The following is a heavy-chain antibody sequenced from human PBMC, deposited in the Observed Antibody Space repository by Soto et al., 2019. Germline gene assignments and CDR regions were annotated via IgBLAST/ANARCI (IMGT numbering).Heavy chain of an antibody. V-gene: IGHV3-13*01. D-gene: IGHD3-3*01. CDR2: IGTAGDT. CDR1: GFTFSSYD. J-gene: IGHJ4*02. CDR3: ARGDDFWSGYQPFDY. Sequence: GGSLRLSCAASGFTFSSYDMHWVRQATGKGLEWVSAIGTAGDTCYPGSVKGRFTISRENAKNSLYLQMNSLRAEDTAVYYCARGDDFWSGYQPFDYWGQGTLVTVSS.